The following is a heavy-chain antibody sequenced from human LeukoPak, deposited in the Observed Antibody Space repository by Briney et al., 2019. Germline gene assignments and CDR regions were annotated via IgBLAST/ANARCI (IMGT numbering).Heavy chain of an antibody. CDR3: TRSGYRHPYHFDS. D-gene: IGHD3-22*01. Sequence: GGSLRLSCAASGFTFSSYGMTWVRQAPGKGLEWVSYISSSSSTIYYADSVKGRFTISRDNSKNTLSLQMNSLRVEDTAIYYCTRSGYRHPYHFDSWGQGTLVTVSS. CDR2: ISSSSSTI. CDR1: GFTFSSYG. J-gene: IGHJ4*02. V-gene: IGHV3-48*01.